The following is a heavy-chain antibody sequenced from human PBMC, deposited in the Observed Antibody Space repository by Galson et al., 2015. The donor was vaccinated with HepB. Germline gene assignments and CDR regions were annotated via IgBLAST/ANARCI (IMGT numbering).Heavy chain of an antibody. CDR3: ARVSDIVVVVAATLAFDI. CDR1: GYTFTSYG. V-gene: IGHV1-18*01. J-gene: IGHJ3*02. D-gene: IGHD2-15*01. CDR2: ISAYNGNT. Sequence: SVKVSCKASGYTFTSYGISWVRQAPGQGLEWMGWISAYNGNTNYAQKLQGRVTMTTDTSTSTAYMELRSLRSDDTAVYYCARVSDIVVVVAATLAFDIWGQGTMVTVSS.